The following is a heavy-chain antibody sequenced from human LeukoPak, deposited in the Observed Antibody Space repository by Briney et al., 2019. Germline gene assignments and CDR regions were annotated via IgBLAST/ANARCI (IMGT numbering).Heavy chain of an antibody. CDR3: AKETVVVVAATPDAFDI. J-gene: IGHJ3*02. V-gene: IGHV3-23*01. D-gene: IGHD2-15*01. CDR2: ISGSGVNT. CDR1: GFIFNNYF. Sequence: GGSLRLSCAASGFIFNNYFMNWVRQAPGKGLEWVSSISGSGVNTYYADSVKGRFTISRDNSKNTLYLQMNSLRAGDTAVYYCAKETVVVVAATPDAFDIWGQGTMVTVSS.